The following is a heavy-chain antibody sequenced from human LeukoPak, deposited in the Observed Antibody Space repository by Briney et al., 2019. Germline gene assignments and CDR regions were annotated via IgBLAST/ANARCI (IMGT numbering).Heavy chain of an antibody. CDR1: GGSISSYY. V-gene: IGHV4-59*08. J-gene: IGHJ5*02. CDR2: IYYSGST. Sequence: SETLSLTCTVSGGSISSYYWSWIRQPPGKGLEWIGYIYYSGSTNYNPSLKSRVTISVDTSKNQFSLKLSSVTAADTAVYYCARQAPLGGSGSYYKLFDPWGQGTLVTVSS. D-gene: IGHD3-10*01. CDR3: ARQAPLGGSGSYYKLFDP.